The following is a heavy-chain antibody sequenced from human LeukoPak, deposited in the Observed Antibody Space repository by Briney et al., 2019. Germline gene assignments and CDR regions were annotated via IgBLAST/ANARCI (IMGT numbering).Heavy chain of an antibody. Sequence: GESLKISCKGSGYSFTSYWIGWVRQAPGKGLVWVSRINTDGSSTSYADSVKGRFTISRDNAKNTLYLQMNSLKIEDTAVYYCATGPLDYWGQGTLVTVSA. CDR1: GYSFTSYW. J-gene: IGHJ4*02. V-gene: IGHV3-74*01. CDR2: INTDGSST. CDR3: ATGPLDY.